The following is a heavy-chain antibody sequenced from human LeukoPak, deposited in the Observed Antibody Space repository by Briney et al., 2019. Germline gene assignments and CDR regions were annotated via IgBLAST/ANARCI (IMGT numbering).Heavy chain of an antibody. CDR3: ARGRIAAAGDGFDY. CDR1: GGSINSYY. CDR2: VYISGST. J-gene: IGHJ4*02. Sequence: SETLSLTCTVSGGSINSYYWSWIRQPARKGLEWIGRVYISGSTNYNPSLRSRVIMSVDTSKNQFSLKLTSVTAADTAVYYCARGRIAAAGDGFDYWGQGTLVTVSS. V-gene: IGHV4-4*07. D-gene: IGHD6-13*01.